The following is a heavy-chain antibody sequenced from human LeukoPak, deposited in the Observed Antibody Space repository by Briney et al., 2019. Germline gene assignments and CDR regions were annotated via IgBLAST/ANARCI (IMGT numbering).Heavy chain of an antibody. J-gene: IGHJ6*02. CDR3: ARDPLPGFGELYDGMDV. CDR1: GGSISSGDYY. Sequence: SQTLSLTCTVSGGSISSGDYYWSWIRQPPGKGLEWIGYIYYSGSTYYNPSLKSRVTISVDTSKNQFSLKLSSVTAADTAVYYCARDPLPGFGELYDGMDVWGQGTTVTVSS. CDR2: IYYSGST. V-gene: IGHV4-30-4*01. D-gene: IGHD3-10*01.